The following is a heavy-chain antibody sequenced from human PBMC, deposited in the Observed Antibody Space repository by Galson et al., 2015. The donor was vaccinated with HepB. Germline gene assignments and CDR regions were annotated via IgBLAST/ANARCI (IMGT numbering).Heavy chain of an antibody. CDR3: ARDSEEDIVVVPAGFDI. CDR2: IKQDGSEK. Sequence: SLRFSCAASGFTFSSYWMSWVRQAPGKGLEWVANIKQDGSEKYYVDSVKGRFTISRDNAKNSLYLQMNSLRAEDTAVYYCARDSEEDIVVVPAGFDIWGQGTMVTVSS. D-gene: IGHD2-2*01. CDR1: GFTFSSYW. J-gene: IGHJ3*02. V-gene: IGHV3-7*01.